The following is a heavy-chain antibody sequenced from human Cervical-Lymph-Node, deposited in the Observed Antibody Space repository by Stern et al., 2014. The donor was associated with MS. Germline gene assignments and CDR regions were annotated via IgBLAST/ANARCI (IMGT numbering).Heavy chain of an antibody. CDR1: GFTFSSYW. V-gene: IGHV3-74*01. Sequence: EMQLVESGGGLVQPGGSLRLSCAASGFTFSSYWMHWVRQAPGKGLGWVSRINSDWSSTSYADSVKGRFTISRDNAKNTLYLQMNSLRAEDTAVYYCARDPSYDSSGYYSYFDYWGQGTLVTVSS. J-gene: IGHJ4*02. CDR2: INSDWSST. CDR3: ARDPSYDSSGYYSYFDY. D-gene: IGHD3-22*01.